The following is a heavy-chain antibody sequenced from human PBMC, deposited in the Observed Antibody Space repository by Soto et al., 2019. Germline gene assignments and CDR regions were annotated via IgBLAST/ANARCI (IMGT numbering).Heavy chain of an antibody. D-gene: IGHD1-26*01. J-gene: IGHJ3*02. CDR1: GGSISSYY. CDR3: ARDLGSADFDI. CDR2: IYYSGST. Sequence: SETLSLTCTVSGGSISSYYWSGIRQPPGKGLEYIGYIYYSGSTNYNPSLKSRVTISVDTSKNQFSLKLSSVTAADTAVYYCARDLGSADFDIWGQGTRVTISS. V-gene: IGHV4-59*01.